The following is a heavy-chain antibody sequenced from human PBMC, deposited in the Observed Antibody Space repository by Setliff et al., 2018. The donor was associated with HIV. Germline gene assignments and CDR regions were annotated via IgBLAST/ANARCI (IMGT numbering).Heavy chain of an antibody. D-gene: IGHD4-17*01. CDR2: THYSGST. J-gene: IGHJ3*02. CDR3: CRSMTTVLEDAFDI. CDR1: GGFISNHY. V-gene: IGHV4-59*08. Sequence: SETLSLTCTISGGFISNHYWNWIRQPPGKGLEWIGSTHYSGSTNFNPSLKSRVTISVDKSKNQFSLKLSSVTAADTAVYYCCRSMTTVLEDAFDIWGQGAMVTVSS.